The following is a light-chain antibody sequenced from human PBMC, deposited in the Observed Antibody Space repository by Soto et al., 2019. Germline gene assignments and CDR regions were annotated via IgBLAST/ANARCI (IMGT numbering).Light chain of an antibody. Sequence: MTQSPSTLSGSVVDRVTITCRASQTISSWLAWYQQKPGQAPRLLIYGASTRATDIPARFSGSGSGTEFTLTISSLQSEDFAVYYCQQYNNWLFTFGPGTKVDIK. CDR3: QQYNNWLFT. J-gene: IGKJ3*01. CDR2: GAS. V-gene: IGKV3-15*01. CDR1: QTISSW.